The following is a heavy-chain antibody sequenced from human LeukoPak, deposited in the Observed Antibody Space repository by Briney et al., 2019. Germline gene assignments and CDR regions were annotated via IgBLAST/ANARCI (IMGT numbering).Heavy chain of an antibody. CDR2: INHSGST. CDR1: GGSFSGYY. Sequence: SETLSLTCAVYGGSFSGYYWSWIRQPPGKGLEWIGEINHSGSTNYNPSLKSRVTISVDTSKNQFSLKLSSVTAADTAVYYCARGSSSSWFPRTDAFDIWGQGTMVTVSS. J-gene: IGHJ3*02. V-gene: IGHV4-34*01. CDR3: ARGSSSSWFPRTDAFDI. D-gene: IGHD6-13*01.